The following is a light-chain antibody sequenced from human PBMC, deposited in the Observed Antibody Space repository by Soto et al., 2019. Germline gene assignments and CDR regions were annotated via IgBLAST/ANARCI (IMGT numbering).Light chain of an antibody. V-gene: IGKV3-15*01. CDR3: QQYNNWPPWT. CDR2: GAS. CDR1: QSVTTN. J-gene: IGKJ1*01. Sequence: EVVMTQSAATLSVSPGERATLSCRSSQSVTTNMAWYQQKPGQAPRLLIYGASTRATGIPARFSGSGSGTDFTLTISSLQSEDFAVYDCQQYNNWPPWTFGQGTKVDIK.